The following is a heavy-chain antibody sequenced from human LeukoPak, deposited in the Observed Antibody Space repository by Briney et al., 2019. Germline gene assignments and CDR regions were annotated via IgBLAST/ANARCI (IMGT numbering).Heavy chain of an antibody. CDR1: GYTFTSYA. J-gene: IGHJ4*02. CDR2: INAGNGNT. V-gene: IGHV1-3*01. Sequence: AASVKVSCKASGYTFTSYAMHWVRQAPGQRLEWMGWINAGNGNTKYSQKFQGRVTITRDTSASTAYMELSSLRSEDTAVYYCASGAAGMRTFDYWGQGTLVTVSS. CDR3: ASGAAGMRTFDY. D-gene: IGHD6-13*01.